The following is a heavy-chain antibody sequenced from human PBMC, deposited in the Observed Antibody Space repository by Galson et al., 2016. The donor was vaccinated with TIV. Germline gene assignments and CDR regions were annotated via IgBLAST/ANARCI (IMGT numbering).Heavy chain of an antibody. Sequence: LRLSCAASGFTFSAYAMTWVRQGPGKGLEWVSLVSGSGYSTYYADSVKGRFTIPRDNSKNTVYLQMSGLKDEDTAVYYCAKGAAWDTSMGWLGFWFDCWGQGTPVTVSS. D-gene: IGHD5-18*01. V-gene: IGHV3-23*01. CDR3: AKGAAWDTSMGWLGFWFDC. J-gene: IGHJ4*02. CDR1: GFTFSAYA. CDR2: VSGSGYST.